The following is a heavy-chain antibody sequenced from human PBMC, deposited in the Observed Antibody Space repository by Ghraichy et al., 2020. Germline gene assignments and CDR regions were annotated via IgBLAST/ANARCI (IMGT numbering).Heavy chain of an antibody. Sequence: GGSLRLSCAASGFTFSSYAMSWVRQAPGKGLEWVSCISGSGGSTHYADSVKGRFTISRDNSKNTLYLQMKSLRAEDTAVYYCAKVVVAATPHYFDYWGQGTLVTVSS. J-gene: IGHJ4*02. CDR2: ISGSGGST. V-gene: IGHV3-23*01. CDR3: AKVVVAATPHYFDY. D-gene: IGHD2-15*01. CDR1: GFTFSSYA.